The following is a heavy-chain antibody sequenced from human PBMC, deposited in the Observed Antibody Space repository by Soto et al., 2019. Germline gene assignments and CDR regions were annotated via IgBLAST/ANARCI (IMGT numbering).Heavy chain of an antibody. CDR2: INDSGNI. CDR1: GGSFSGYQ. D-gene: IGHD3-10*01. CDR3: ARGLILCVGELSRRGGYYYYMDV. V-gene: IGHV4-34*01. Sequence: QVQLQQWGAGLLKPSETLSLTCAVYGGSFSGYQWTWIRQTPGKGLEWIGEINDSGNINYNPSLKSRVTIFLDTPKKQISLKLSSVTAADTAVYYCARGLILCVGELSRRGGYYYYMDVWGEGTTVIVSS. J-gene: IGHJ6*03.